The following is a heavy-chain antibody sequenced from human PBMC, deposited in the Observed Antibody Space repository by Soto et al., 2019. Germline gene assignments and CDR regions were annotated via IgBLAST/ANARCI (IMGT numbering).Heavy chain of an antibody. D-gene: IGHD2-21*01. V-gene: IGHV4-39*01. Sequence: QLQLLESGPGLVKASETLSLTCSVSGGSISTSRSYWAWIRQPPGKGLGWLANIFYSGSTFYNPSLACRVSVAVDTSKNEFSLKLRSVTAADTAVYYCARQPTTGDTDLWFDPWGQGTLVTVSS. CDR3: ARQPTTGDTDLWFDP. CDR1: GGSISTSRSY. CDR2: IFYSGST. J-gene: IGHJ5*02.